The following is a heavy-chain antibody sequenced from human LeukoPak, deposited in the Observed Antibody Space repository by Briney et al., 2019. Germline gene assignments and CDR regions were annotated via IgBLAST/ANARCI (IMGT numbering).Heavy chain of an antibody. CDR2: VSAGGDNT. Sequence: PGGPLRLSCAASGFTFSSYAMSWVRQAPGKGLEWVSAVSAGGDNTYYAESVKGRFTISRDNSKNTVYLQMTSVTAEDTARYYCAKKRTPVAGTNYFDYWGQGILVTVSS. CDR3: AKKRTPVAGTNYFDY. D-gene: IGHD6-19*01. CDR1: GFTFSSYA. V-gene: IGHV3-23*01. J-gene: IGHJ4*02.